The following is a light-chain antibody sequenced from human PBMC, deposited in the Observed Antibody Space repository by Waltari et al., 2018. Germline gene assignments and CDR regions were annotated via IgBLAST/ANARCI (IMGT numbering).Light chain of an antibody. CDR2: DVT. J-gene: IGLJ3*02. CDR3: LSYTRNDWV. CDR1: TIGGDVYDY. V-gene: IGLV2-11*01. Sequence: QSALTQPRSVSGSPGQSVTFACTGTTIGGDVYDYVSWYQQHPDKPPKLILYDVTKRPSGVPYRFSGLKSGNPASLTISGLQPEDEANYYCLSYTRNDWVFGGGTKLTVL.